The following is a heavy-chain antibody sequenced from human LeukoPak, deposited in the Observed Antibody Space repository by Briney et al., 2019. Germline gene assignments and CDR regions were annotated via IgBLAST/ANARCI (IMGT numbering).Heavy chain of an antibody. CDR3: AKEGTAQISTWYDY. V-gene: IGHV3-30*02. CDR2: IWYDGSNK. CDR1: GFTFSTYG. Sequence: GGSLRLSCAASGFTFSTYGMHWVRQAPGKGLEWVAVIWYDGSNKYYADSVKGRFTISRDNSKNTLYLQMNSLRAEDTAVYYCAKEGTAQISTWYDYWGQGTLVTVSS. J-gene: IGHJ4*02. D-gene: IGHD2-2*01.